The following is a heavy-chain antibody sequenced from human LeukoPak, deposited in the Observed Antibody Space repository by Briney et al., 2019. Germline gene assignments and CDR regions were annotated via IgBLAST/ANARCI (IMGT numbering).Heavy chain of an antibody. D-gene: IGHD6-19*01. CDR1: GFTFSSYW. Sequence: PGGSLRLSCAASGFTFSSYWMSWVRQAPGKGLEWVANVKEDGSEIYYVDSVKGRVTISRDNAKNSLYLQMNSLRAEDTAVYYCAFLVWWLVRGEDYWGQGTLVTVSS. J-gene: IGHJ4*02. CDR2: VKEDGSEI. CDR3: AFLVWWLVRGEDY. V-gene: IGHV3-7*01.